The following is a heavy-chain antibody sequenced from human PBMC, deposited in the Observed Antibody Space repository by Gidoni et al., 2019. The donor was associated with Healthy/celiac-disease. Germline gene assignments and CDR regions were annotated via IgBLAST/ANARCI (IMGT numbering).Heavy chain of an antibody. V-gene: IGHV4-34*01. CDR3: ASGYYDSTGYRKYCQH. D-gene: IGHD3-22*01. J-gene: IGHJ1*01. CDR1: GGSFSGYY. CDR2: LNHSGST. Sequence: QVQLHPWGAGLLKPSEPLSLTCAVYGGSFSGYYWSGIRQPTGKGLEWIGELNHSGSTNYHPALKSRVTISVDTSKNQFSLKLSSVTAADTAVYYCASGYYDSTGYRKYCQHWGQVTLVTVSS.